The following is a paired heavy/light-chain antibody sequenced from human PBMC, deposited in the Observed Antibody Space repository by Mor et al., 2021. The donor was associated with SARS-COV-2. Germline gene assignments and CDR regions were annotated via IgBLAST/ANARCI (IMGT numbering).Heavy chain of an antibody. J-gene: IGHJ5*02. CDR1: EFTFSNYN. CDR3: ARDLPSTVVTPIGWFDP. D-gene: IGHD4-17*01. Sequence: EVQLVESGGGLVQPGGSLRLSCTASEFTFSNYNMNWVRQAPGKGLEWVSYISSSSNTIYYADSVKGRFTISRDNAKNSLYLQINSLRAEDTAVYYCARDLPSTVVTPIGWFDPWGQGTLVTVSS. V-gene: IGHV3-48*01. CDR2: ISSSSNTI.
Light chain of an antibody. CDR2: AAS. J-gene: IGKJ1*01. CDR1: QSISSY. V-gene: IGKV1-39*01. Sequence: DIQMTQSPSSLSASVGDRVTITCRASQSISSYLNWYQQKPGKAPKLLIYAASSLHSGVPSRFSGSGSGTDFTLTISSLQPEDFATYYCQQSYSTPRTFGQGTKVEIK. CDR3: QQSYSTPRT.